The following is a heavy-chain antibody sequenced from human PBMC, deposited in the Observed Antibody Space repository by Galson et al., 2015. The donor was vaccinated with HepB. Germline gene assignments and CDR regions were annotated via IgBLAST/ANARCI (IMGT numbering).Heavy chain of an antibody. D-gene: IGHD3-3*01. V-gene: IGHV4-39*07. CDR1: GGSISSSSYY. CDR2: IYYSGST. Sequence: ETLSLTCTVSGGSISSSSYYWGWIRQPPGKGLEWIGSIYYSGSTYYNPSLKSRVTISVDTSKNQFSLKLSSVTAEDTAVYYCARSTIFGVADPQIDYWGQGTLVTVSS. CDR3: ARSTIFGVADPQIDY. J-gene: IGHJ4*02.